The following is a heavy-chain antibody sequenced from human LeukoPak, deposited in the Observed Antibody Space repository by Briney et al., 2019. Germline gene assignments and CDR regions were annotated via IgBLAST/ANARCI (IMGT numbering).Heavy chain of an antibody. CDR1: GDSVSSNSAA. Sequence: SQTLSLTCAISGDSVSSNSAAWNWIRQSPSRGLEWLGRTYYRSKWYNDYAVSVKSRITINPDTSKNQFSLQLNSVTPEDTAVYYCARGRWARSHYSSGWSSHRYYYMDVWGKGTTVTVSS. CDR3: ARGRWARSHYSSGWSSHRYYYMDV. J-gene: IGHJ6*03. V-gene: IGHV6-1*01. CDR2: TYYRSKWYN. D-gene: IGHD6-19*01.